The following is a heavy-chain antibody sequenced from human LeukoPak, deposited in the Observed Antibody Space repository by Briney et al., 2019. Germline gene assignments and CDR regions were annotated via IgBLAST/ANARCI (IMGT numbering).Heavy chain of an antibody. V-gene: IGHV4-4*07. CDR2: IYTSGST. Sequence: SETLSLTCTVSGGSISSYYWSWIRQPAGKGLEWIGRIYTSGSTNYNPSLKSRVTMSVDTSKNQFSLKLSSVTAADTAVYYRARDQTDYDFWSGYYTGTNWFDPWGQGTLVTVSS. CDR3: ARDQTDYDFWSGYYTGTNWFDP. CDR1: GGSISSYY. J-gene: IGHJ5*02. D-gene: IGHD3-3*01.